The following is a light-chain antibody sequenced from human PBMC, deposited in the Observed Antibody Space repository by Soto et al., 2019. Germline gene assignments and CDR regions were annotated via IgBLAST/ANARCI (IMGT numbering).Light chain of an antibody. CDR2: AAS. V-gene: IGKV1-39*01. CDR1: QSISRY. CDR3: QQSFNRPWT. Sequence: DIQMTQSPSSLSASVRDRVSITCRASQSISRYLHWYQQKPGEAPKVLIYAASSLQSGVPSRFSGSGSGTDFTLTISSLQPGDFATYYCQQSFNRPWTFGQGTKVDIK. J-gene: IGKJ1*01.